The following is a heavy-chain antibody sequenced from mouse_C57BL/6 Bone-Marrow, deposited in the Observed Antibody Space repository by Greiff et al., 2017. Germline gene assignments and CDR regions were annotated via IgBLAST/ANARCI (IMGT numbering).Heavy chain of an antibody. CDR2: ISNGGGST. J-gene: IGHJ3*01. Sequence: EVMLVESGGGLVQPGGSLKLSCAASGFTFSDYYMYWVRQTPEKRLEWVAYISNGGGSTYYPDTVKGRFTISRDNAKNTLYLQMSRLKSEDTAMYYCARQGWGFAYWGQGTLVTVSA. V-gene: IGHV5-12*01. CDR1: GFTFSDYY. CDR3: ARQGWGFAY.